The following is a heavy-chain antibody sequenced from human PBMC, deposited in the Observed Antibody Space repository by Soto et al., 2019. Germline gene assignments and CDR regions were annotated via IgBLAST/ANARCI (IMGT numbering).Heavy chain of an antibody. CDR2: MNPNSGNT. V-gene: IGHV1-8*01. CDR1: GYTFTSYD. J-gene: IGHJ6*02. D-gene: IGHD1-26*01. Sequence: ASVKVSCKASGYTFTSYDINWVRQATGQGLEWMGWMNPNSGNTGYAQKFQGRVTMTRNTSISTAYMELSSLRSEDTAVYYCARGGNSASYFLYYYGMDVWGQGTTVTVSS. CDR3: ARGGNSASYFLYYYGMDV.